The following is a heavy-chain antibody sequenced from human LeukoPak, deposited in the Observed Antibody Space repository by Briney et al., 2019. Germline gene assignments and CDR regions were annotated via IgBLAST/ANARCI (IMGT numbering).Heavy chain of an antibody. D-gene: IGHD2/OR15-2a*01. CDR1: GYTFTSYA. V-gene: IGHV7-4-1*02. CDR3: ARDHVKLGSTFHPFDAFDV. Sequence: ASVKVSCKASGYTFTSYAMNWVRQAPGQGLEWMGWINTNAGNPTYAQGFTGRFVFSLDTSVSTAYLQISSLKAEDTAVYYCARDHVKLGSTFHPFDAFDVWGQGTLVTVSS. J-gene: IGHJ3*01. CDR2: INTNAGNP.